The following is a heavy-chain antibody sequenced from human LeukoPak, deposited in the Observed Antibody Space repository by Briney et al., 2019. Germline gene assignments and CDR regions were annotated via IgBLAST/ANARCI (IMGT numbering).Heavy chain of an antibody. CDR1: GFTFSNAW. J-gene: IGHJ4*02. D-gene: IGHD1-26*01. Sequence: GGSLRLSCAASGFTFSNAWMSWVRQAPGKGLEWVGRIKSKTGGATTDYAAPVKGIFTISRGDSKNTLYLQMNSLKTEDTAVYYCTRELGAFDYWGQGTLVTVSS. V-gene: IGHV3-15*01. CDR3: TRELGAFDY. CDR2: IKSKTGGATT.